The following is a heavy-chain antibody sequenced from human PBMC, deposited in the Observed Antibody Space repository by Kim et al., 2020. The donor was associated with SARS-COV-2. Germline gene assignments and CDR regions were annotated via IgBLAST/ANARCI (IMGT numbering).Heavy chain of an antibody. V-gene: IGHV4-39*01. CDR3: VSSLDSGTFPYHYFDV. J-gene: IGHJ4*02. Sequence: SETLSLTCSVSGNSITLSSFYWVWMRQAPGKGLEWITTFYSNGATYYNPSLKSRVTLSTDPSKNQFSLSLASAVAEDSAVYYCVSSLDSGTFPYHYFDVWDQGTRVSVS. D-gene: IGHD1-26*01. CDR2: FYSNGAT. CDR1: GNSITLSSFY.